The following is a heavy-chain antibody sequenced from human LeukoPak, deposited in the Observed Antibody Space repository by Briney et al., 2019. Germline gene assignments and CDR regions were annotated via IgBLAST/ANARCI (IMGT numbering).Heavy chain of an antibody. CDR2: ISGSGGST. Sequence: GGSLRLSCAASGFTFSSYAMSWVRQAPGKGLEWVSAISGSGGSTYYADSVKGRFTISRDNSKNTLYLQMNSLRAEDTAVYYCAKEPDPYYYGSGSYGYWGQGTLVTVSS. CDR1: GFTFSSYA. D-gene: IGHD3-10*01. V-gene: IGHV3-23*01. CDR3: AKEPDPYYYGSGSYGY. J-gene: IGHJ4*02.